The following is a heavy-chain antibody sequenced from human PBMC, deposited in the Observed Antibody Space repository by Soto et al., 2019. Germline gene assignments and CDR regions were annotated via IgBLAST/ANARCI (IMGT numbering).Heavy chain of an antibody. V-gene: IGHV1-3*01. J-gene: IGHJ4*02. CDR1: GYTFTNYP. CDR3: ATIAPPGTSFDH. Sequence: ASVKVSCKASGYTFTNYPMHWVRQAPGQGLEWMGWIDPANGKTKYSEKFQGRVTITRDTSASTAYMDLTSLRFADTAVYYCATIAPPGTSFDHWGQGTLVTVSS. CDR2: IDPANGKT. D-gene: IGHD6-13*01.